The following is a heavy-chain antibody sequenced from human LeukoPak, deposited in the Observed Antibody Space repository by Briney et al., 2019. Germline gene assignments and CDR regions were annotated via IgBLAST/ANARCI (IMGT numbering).Heavy chain of an antibody. CDR3: ARSAWFGEFRIDAFDI. Sequence: GGSLRLSCAASGFTFSDYYMSWIRQAPGKGLEWVSYISSSSSYTNYADSVKGRSTISRDNAKNSLYLQMNSLRAEDTAVYYCARSAWFGEFRIDAFDIWGQGTMVTVSS. CDR1: GFTFSDYY. V-gene: IGHV3-11*06. D-gene: IGHD3-10*01. J-gene: IGHJ3*02. CDR2: ISSSSSYT.